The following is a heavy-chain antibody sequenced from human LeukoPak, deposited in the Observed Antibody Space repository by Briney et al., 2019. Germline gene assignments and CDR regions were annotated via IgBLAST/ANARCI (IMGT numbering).Heavy chain of an antibody. CDR2: IHYSGST. Sequence: PSETLSLTCTVSGGSISSSSYYWGWIRQPPGKGLEWIGSIHYSGSTYYNPSLKSRVTISVDTSKNQFSLKLSSVTAADAAVYYCARDPDFWSGYYTFDYWGQGTLVTVSS. D-gene: IGHD3-3*01. CDR1: GGSISSSSYY. CDR3: ARDPDFWSGYYTFDY. V-gene: IGHV4-39*07. J-gene: IGHJ4*02.